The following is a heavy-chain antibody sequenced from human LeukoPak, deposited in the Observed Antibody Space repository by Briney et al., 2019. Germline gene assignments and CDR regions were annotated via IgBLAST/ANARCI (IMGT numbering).Heavy chain of an antibody. D-gene: IGHD6-6*01. Sequence: GASVRVSCTASGYTFTSYGISWVRQAPGQGLEWMGWISAYNGNTNYAHKVQGRVTMTTDTSKSTAYMELRSLRSDDTAVYYWARVGYSSSSRVDYWGQGTRVTVSS. CDR1: GYTFTSYG. V-gene: IGHV1-18*01. CDR3: ARVGYSSSSRVDY. J-gene: IGHJ4*02. CDR2: ISAYNGNT.